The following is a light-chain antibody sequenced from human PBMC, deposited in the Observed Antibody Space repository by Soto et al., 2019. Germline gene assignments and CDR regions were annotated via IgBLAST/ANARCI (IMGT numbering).Light chain of an antibody. J-gene: IGLJ1*01. CDR2: EVS. Sequence: QSALTQPASVSGSPGQSITMSCTGTSSDVGSYDFVSWYQQHPGKAPKLLIYEVSNRPSGVSARFSGSKSDNTASLTISGIQAADEADYFCSSYSSSTVRYVFGSGTKVTVL. V-gene: IGLV2-14*01. CDR1: SSDVGSYDF. CDR3: SSYSSSTVRYV.